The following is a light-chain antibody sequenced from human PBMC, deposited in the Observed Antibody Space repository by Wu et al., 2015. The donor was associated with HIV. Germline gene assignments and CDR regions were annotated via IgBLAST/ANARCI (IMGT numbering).Light chain of an antibody. V-gene: IGKV1-9*01. CDR3: QQDYTFSL. CDR1: QAINTY. J-gene: IGKJ4*01. Sequence: DIQMTQSPSFLSASEGDRVTITCRASQAINTYLAWYQQKAGEAPKLLIHAASILQSGVPSRFSGSGSGTEFILTISSLQPEDFAVCYCQQDYTFSLFGGGTKVEIK. CDR2: AAS.